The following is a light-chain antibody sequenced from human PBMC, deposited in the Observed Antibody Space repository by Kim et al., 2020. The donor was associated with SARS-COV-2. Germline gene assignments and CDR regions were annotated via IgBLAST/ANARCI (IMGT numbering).Light chain of an antibody. CDR3: HLWDSDSDHWV. CDR2: HDT. Sequence: HGKTATITCGGNNIGSESLHWYQQRPGQAPVLLIYHDTDRTSGIPERFSASKSGNTATLTITRVEAGDEADYYCHLWDSDSDHWVFGGGTQLTVL. J-gene: IGLJ3*02. CDR1: NIGSES. V-gene: IGLV3-21*04.